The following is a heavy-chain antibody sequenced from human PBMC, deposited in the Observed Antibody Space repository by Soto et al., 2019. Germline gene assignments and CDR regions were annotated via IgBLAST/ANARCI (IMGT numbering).Heavy chain of an antibody. Sequence: LYRTCAISGDSVSSNSSAWNWIRQSPSRGLEWLGRTYYRSKWYNDYAVSVKSRITINPDTSKNQFSLQLNSVTPEDTAVYYCARVTALRYYYYGMDVWGQGTTVTVYS. CDR2: TYYRSKWYN. J-gene: IGHJ6*02. D-gene: IGHD2-21*02. V-gene: IGHV6-1*01. CDR1: GDSVSSNSSA. CDR3: ARVTALRYYYYGMDV.